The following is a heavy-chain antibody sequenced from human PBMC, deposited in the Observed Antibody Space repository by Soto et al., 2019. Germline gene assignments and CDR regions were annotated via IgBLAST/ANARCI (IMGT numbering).Heavy chain of an antibody. Sequence: QVQLVESGGGVVQPGRSLRLSCAASGFTFSSYGMHWVRQAPGKGLEWVAVISYDGSNKYYADSVKGRFTISRDNSKITLYLQMSSLRAEDTVVFYCAISIRALIDAFDIWGQGTMVSVSS. CDR3: AISIRALIDAFDI. V-gene: IGHV3-30*03. D-gene: IGHD3-10*01. J-gene: IGHJ3*02. CDR2: ISYDGSNK. CDR1: GFTFSSYG.